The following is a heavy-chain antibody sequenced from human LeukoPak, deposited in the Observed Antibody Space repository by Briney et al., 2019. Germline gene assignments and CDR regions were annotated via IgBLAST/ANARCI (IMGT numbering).Heavy chain of an antibody. J-gene: IGHJ4*02. CDR3: AGGYCSSTSCYQNY. CDR2: ISAYNGNT. Sequence: ASVKVSCKASGYTFTSYGISWVRQAPGQGLEWMGWISAYNGNTNYAQKLQGRVTMTTDTSTSTVYMELSSLRSEDTAVYYCAGGYCSSTSCYQNYWGQGTLVTVSS. D-gene: IGHD2-2*01. V-gene: IGHV1-18*01. CDR1: GYTFTSYG.